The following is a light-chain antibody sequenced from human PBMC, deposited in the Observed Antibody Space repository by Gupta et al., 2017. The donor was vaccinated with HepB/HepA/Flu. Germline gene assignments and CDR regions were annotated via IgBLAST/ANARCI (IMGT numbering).Light chain of an antibody. Sequence: IVLPQSPGTLSVSPGERATLSCRARQSVGTYLAWYKPKPGQAPRLPILAASSRITGIPDRFIGSGSGTDFTLTISRLEPEDFAVYYCQQYCRPLGFGPGTKLHIK. J-gene: IGKJ3*01. CDR1: QSVGTY. V-gene: IGKV3-20*01. CDR3: QQYCRPLG. CDR2: AAS.